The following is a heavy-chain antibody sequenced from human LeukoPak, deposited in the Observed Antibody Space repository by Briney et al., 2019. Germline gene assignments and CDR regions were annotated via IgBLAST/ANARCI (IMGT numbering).Heavy chain of an antibody. J-gene: IGHJ3*02. D-gene: IGHD3-16*01. CDR1: GFTFDDYG. Sequence: PGGSLRLSCAASGFTFDDYGMSWVRQAPGKGLEWVSGINWNGGSTGYADSVKGRFTISRDNAKNSLYLQMNSLRAEDTALYHCARDGGATLDDAFDIWGQGTMVTVSS. V-gene: IGHV3-20*01. CDR3: ARDGGATLDDAFDI. CDR2: INWNGGST.